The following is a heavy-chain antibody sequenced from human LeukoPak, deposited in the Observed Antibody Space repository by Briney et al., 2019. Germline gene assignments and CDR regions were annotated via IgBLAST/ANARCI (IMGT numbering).Heavy chain of an antibody. CDR3: AKDHRGYYYYGMDV. CDR1: GFTFDDYA. J-gene: IGHJ6*02. Sequence: GGSLRLSCAASGFTFDDYAMHWVRQAPGKGLEWVPGISWNSGSIGYADSVKGRFTISRDNAKNSLYLQMNSLRAEDTALYYCAKDHRGYYYYGMDVWGQGTTVTVSS. V-gene: IGHV3-9*01. CDR2: ISWNSGSI. D-gene: IGHD2-21*01.